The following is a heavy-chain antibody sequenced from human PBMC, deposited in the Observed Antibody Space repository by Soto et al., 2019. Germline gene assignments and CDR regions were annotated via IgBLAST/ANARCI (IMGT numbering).Heavy chain of an antibody. CDR2: IYHSGST. CDR3: ARGGYDSPYYGMDV. J-gene: IGHJ6*02. D-gene: IGHD5-12*01. Sequence: TLSLTCAVSGGSISSGGYSWSWIRQPPGKGLEWIGYIYHSGSTYYNPSLKSRVTISVDRSKNQFSLKLSSVTAADTAVYYCARGGYDSPYYGMDVWGQGTTVTVS. V-gene: IGHV4-30-2*01. CDR1: GGSISSGGYS.